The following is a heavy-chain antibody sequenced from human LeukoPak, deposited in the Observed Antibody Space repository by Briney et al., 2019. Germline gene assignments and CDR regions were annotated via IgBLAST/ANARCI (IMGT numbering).Heavy chain of an antibody. CDR1: GFTFSDYE. D-gene: IGHD3-22*01. Sequence: PGGSLRLSCAVSGFTFSDYEMNWVRQAPGKGLEWVSSISSSSSYIYYADSVKGRFTISRDNAKNSLYLQMNSLRAEDTAVYYCARDVRYYDSSGYYYFDYWGQGTLVTVSS. V-gene: IGHV3-21*01. CDR3: ARDVRYYDSSGYYYFDY. CDR2: ISSSSSYI. J-gene: IGHJ4*02.